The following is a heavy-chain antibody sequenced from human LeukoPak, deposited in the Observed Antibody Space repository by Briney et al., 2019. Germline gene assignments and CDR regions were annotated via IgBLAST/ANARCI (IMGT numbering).Heavy chain of an antibody. Sequence: SVKVSCKASGGTFSSYAISWVRQAPGQGLEWMGRIIPILGIANYAQKFQGRVTITADKSTSTAYMELSSLRSEDTAVYYCARDLSTNSDFDYWGQGTLVTVSP. CDR1: GGTFSSYA. V-gene: IGHV1-69*04. CDR3: ARDLSTNSDFDY. J-gene: IGHJ4*02. D-gene: IGHD1/OR15-1a*01. CDR2: IIPILGIA.